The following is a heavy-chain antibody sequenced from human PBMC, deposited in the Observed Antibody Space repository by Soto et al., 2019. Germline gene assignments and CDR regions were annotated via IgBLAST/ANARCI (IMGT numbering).Heavy chain of an antibody. CDR1: GGSFSGYY. D-gene: IGHD1-26*01. CDR2: INHSGST. V-gene: IGHV4-34*01. CDR3: ARGRRIVRVSRWACMDV. J-gene: IGHJ6*02. Sequence: ETLSLTCAVYGGSFSGYYWSWIRQPPGKGLEWIGEINHSGSTNYNPPLKSRVTISVDTSKNQFSLKLSSVTAADTAVYYCARGRRIVRVSRWACMDVWGQGTTVTVSS.